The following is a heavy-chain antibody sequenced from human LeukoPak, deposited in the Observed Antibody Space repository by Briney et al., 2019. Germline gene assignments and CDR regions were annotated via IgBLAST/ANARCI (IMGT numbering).Heavy chain of an antibody. D-gene: IGHD4-11*01. CDR3: ARRHDYSNYPDY. CDR2: ISSSSSYI. V-gene: IGHV3-21*01. J-gene: IGHJ4*02. CDR1: GFTFSSYS. Sequence: GGSLRLSCAASGFTFSSYSMNWVRQAPGKGLGWVSSISSSSSYIYYADSVKGRFTISRDNAKNSLYLQMNSLRAEDTAVYYCARRHDYSNYPDYWGQGTLVTVSS.